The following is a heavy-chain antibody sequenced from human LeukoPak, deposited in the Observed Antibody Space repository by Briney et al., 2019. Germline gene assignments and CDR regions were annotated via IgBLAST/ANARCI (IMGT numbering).Heavy chain of an antibody. CDR1: GGSFSGYS. Sequence: SETLSLTCAVYGGSFSGYSWSWIRQPPGKGLEWIGEINHSGSTNYNPSLKSRVTISVDTSKNQFSLKLSSVTAADTAVYYCARAAPSRKYYYDNSGHTDYWGQGTLVTVSS. V-gene: IGHV4-34*01. J-gene: IGHJ4*02. D-gene: IGHD3-22*01. CDR2: INHSGST. CDR3: ARAAPSRKYYYDNSGHTDY.